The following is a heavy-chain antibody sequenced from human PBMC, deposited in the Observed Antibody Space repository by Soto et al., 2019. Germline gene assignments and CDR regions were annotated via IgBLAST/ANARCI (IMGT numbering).Heavy chain of an antibody. CDR3: VKDATNGSIDD. J-gene: IGHJ4*02. V-gene: IGHV3-9*01. CDR2: VSPTGDTV. CDR1: GFRFEQYV. Sequence: VQVVASGGGLVQPGRSLRLSCAVSGFRFEQYVMHWVRQAPGKGLECVSTVSPTGDTVAYADSVEGRFTVSRDNAKHSLYLQMNSLEGDYTAFYYSVKDATNGSIDDWGQGTLVTVSS. D-gene: IGHD3-10*01.